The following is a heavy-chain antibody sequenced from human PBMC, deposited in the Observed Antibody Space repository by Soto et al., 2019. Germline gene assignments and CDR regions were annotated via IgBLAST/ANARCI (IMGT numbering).Heavy chain of an antibody. CDR2: IYYSGST. D-gene: IGHD3-22*01. J-gene: IGHJ3*02. V-gene: IGHV4-61*01. CDR3: ARGFYYYDRGYAFDI. CDR1: GGSVSSGSYY. Sequence: SETVSLTXTVSGGSVSSGSYYWSWIRQPPGKGLEWIGYIYYSGSTNYNPSLKSRVTISVDTSKNQFSLKLSSVTAADTAVYYCARGFYYYDRGYAFDIWGQGTMVTVSS.